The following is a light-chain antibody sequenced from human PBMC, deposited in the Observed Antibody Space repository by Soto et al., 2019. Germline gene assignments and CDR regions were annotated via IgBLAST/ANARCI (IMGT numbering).Light chain of an antibody. CDR2: DVS. J-gene: IGLJ1*01. CDR1: SSDVGGYSY. V-gene: IGLV2-11*01. CDR3: CSSAGSHSYV. Sequence: QSALTQPRSVSGSPGQSVTISCTGTSSDVGGYSYVSWYQQHPGKAPKLMIYDVSKRPSGVPDRFSGSKSGNTASLTISGLQAEDEADYYCCSSAGSHSYVFGTGTKLTVL.